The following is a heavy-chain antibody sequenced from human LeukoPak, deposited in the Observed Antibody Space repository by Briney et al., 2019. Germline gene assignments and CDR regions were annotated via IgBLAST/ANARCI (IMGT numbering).Heavy chain of an antibody. V-gene: IGHV1-18*01. CDR2: ISAYNGNT. D-gene: IGHD2-2*02. Sequence: ASVKVSCKASGYTFTSYGISWVRQAPGQGLEWMGWISAYNGNTNYAQKLQGRVTMTTDTSTSTAYMELRSLRSDDTAVYYCAGVRSDIVVVPAAIDFDYWGQGTLVTVSS. J-gene: IGHJ4*02. CDR3: AGVRSDIVVVPAAIDFDY. CDR1: GYTFTSYG.